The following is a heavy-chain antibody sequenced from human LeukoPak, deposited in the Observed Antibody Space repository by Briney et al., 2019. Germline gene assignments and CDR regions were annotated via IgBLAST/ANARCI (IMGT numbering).Heavy chain of an antibody. CDR2: INPSGGST. CDR1: GYTFTSYY. V-gene: IGHV1-46*01. Sequence: ASVKVSCKASGYTFTSYYMHWVRQAPGQGLEWMGIINPSGGSTSYAQKFQGRVTMTRDMSTSTVYMELSSLRSEDTAVYYCARVVGNQEAMVRGVIMDDAFDIWGQGTMVSVSS. CDR3: ARVVGNQEAMVRGVIMDDAFDI. J-gene: IGHJ3*02. D-gene: IGHD3-10*01.